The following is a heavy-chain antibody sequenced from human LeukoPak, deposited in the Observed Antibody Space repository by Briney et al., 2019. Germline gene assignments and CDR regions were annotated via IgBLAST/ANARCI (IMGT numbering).Heavy chain of an antibody. CDR2: ISSSSYI. Sequence: GGSLRLSCAASGFTFSSYSMNWVRQAPGRGLEWVSSISSSSYIYYADSVKGRFTISRDNAKNSLYLQMNSLRAEDTAVYYCARAPNWNDVFDYWGQGTLVTVSS. J-gene: IGHJ4*02. V-gene: IGHV3-21*01. CDR3: ARAPNWNDVFDY. D-gene: IGHD1-1*01. CDR1: GFTFSSYS.